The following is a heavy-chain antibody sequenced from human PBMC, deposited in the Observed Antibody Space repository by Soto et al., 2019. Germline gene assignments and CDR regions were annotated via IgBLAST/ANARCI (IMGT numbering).Heavy chain of an antibody. D-gene: IGHD6-19*01. CDR2: IYYSGST. J-gene: IGHJ4*02. V-gene: IGHV4-59*01. Sequence: SETLSLTCTVSGGPISSYYSPWIRQPPGKGLEWIGYIYYSGSTNYNPSLKSRVTISVDTSKNQFSLKLSSVTAADTAVYYCARSGWYSWDYWGQGTLVTVSS. CDR1: GGPISSYY. CDR3: ARSGWYSWDY.